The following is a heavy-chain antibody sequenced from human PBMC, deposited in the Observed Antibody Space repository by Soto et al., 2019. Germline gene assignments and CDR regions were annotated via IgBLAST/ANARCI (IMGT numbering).Heavy chain of an antibody. CDR2: ISGSGGST. V-gene: IGHV3-23*01. CDR1: GFTFSSYA. D-gene: IGHD3-22*01. CDR3: AIAPGYDSSGYYFLYFDY. Sequence: GGSLRLSCAASGFTFSSYAMSWVRQAPGKGLEWVSAISGSGGSTYYADSVKGRFTISRDNSKNTLYLQMNSLRAEDTAVYYCAIAPGYDSSGYYFLYFDYWGQGTLVTVSS. J-gene: IGHJ4*02.